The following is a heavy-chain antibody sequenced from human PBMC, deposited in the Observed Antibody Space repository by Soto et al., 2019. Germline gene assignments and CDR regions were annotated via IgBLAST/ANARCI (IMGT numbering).Heavy chain of an antibody. Sequence: PSETLSLTCTVSGGSISSGGYYWSWIRQHPGKGLEWIGYIYYSGSTYYNPSLKSRVTISVDTSKNQFSLKLSSVTAADTAVYYCASLYYYGSGGVYYGMDVWGQGTTVTVSS. V-gene: IGHV4-31*03. CDR2: IYYSGST. CDR3: ASLYYYGSGGVYYGMDV. D-gene: IGHD3-10*01. J-gene: IGHJ6*02. CDR1: GGSISSGGYY.